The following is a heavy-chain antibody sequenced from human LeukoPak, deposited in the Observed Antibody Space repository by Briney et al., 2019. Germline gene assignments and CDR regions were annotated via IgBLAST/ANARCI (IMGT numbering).Heavy chain of an antibody. D-gene: IGHD3-10*02. CDR2: ITWNSDTI. J-gene: IGHJ6*04. Sequence: PGGSLRLSCAASGFTFDDYVMHWVRQAPGKGLEWVSGITWNSDTIAYADSVKGRFTISRDNAKNSLYLQMNSLRAEDTAVYYCAELGITMIGGVWGKGTTVTISS. V-gene: IGHV3-9*01. CDR3: AELGITMIGGV. CDR1: GFTFDDYV.